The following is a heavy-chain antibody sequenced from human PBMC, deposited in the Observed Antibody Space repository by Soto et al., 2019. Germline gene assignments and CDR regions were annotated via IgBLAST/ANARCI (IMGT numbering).Heavy chain of an antibody. CDR2: IKSKTYGGTS. V-gene: IGHV3-15*07. CDR3: TTTSSGWYEGYFDY. J-gene: IGHJ4*02. CDR1: GFTFSNAW. D-gene: IGHD6-19*01. Sequence: GGSLRLSCAASGFTFSNAWMNWVRQAPGKGLEWVVRIKSKTYGGTSDYAAPVKGRFTISRYDSKNSLYLQMNSLKTEDTSVYYCTTTSSGWYEGYFDYWGQGTLVTVSS.